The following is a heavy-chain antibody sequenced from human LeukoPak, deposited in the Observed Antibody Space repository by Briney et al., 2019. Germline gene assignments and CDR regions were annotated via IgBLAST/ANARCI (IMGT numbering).Heavy chain of an antibody. J-gene: IGHJ3*02. CDR1: GYSFTSYW. Sequence: GESLKISCKGSGYSFTSYWIGWVRQMPGKGLEWMGIIYPCDSDTRYSPSFQGQVTISADKSISAAYLQRSSLKASDTAMYYCASDYSPHAFDIWGQETMVTVSS. CDR3: ASDYSPHAFDI. D-gene: IGHD4/OR15-4a*01. CDR2: IYPCDSDT. V-gene: IGHV5-51*01.